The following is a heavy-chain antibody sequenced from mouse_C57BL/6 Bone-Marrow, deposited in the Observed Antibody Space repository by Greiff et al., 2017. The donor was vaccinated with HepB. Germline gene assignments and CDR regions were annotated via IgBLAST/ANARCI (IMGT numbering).Heavy chain of an antibody. CDR2: ISDGGSYT. CDR1: GFTFSSYA. J-gene: IGHJ4*01. D-gene: IGHD2-3*01. CDR3: AYGWLKDYYAMDY. V-gene: IGHV5-4*01. Sequence: EVQLQESGGGLVKPGGSLKLSCAASGFTFSSYAMSWVRQTPEKRLEWVATISDGGSYTYYPDNVKGRFTISRDNAKNNLYLQMSHLKSEDTAMYYCAYGWLKDYYAMDYWGQGTSVTVSS.